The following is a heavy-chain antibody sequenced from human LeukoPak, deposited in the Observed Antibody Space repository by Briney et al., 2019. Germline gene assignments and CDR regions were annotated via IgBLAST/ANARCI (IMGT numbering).Heavy chain of an antibody. Sequence: SETLSLTCTVSGGSISSSNYSWGWIRQPPGKGLEWIGSIYYSGSIYYNPSLKSRVTISVDTSKNQFSLQLGSLTASDTAVYYCARGIYYFDYWGQGTLVTVSS. D-gene: IGHD5-12*01. CDR1: GGSISSSNYS. CDR3: ARGIYYFDY. J-gene: IGHJ4*02. CDR2: IYYSGSI. V-gene: IGHV4-39*01.